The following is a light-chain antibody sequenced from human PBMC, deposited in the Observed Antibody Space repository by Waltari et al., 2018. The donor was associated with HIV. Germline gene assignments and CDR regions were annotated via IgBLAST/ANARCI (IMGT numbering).Light chain of an antibody. CDR3: QTFDSGTVI. Sequence: SYDLTQSPSVSVSPGQTATIACSGEELGDKFVSWYQQRPCQSPELVIYDDYKRPSGIPERFSGSNSGNTATLTISGTQTLDEAAYHCQTFDSGTVIFGGGTNLTVL. V-gene: IGLV3-1*01. J-gene: IGLJ2*01. CDR2: DDY. CDR1: ELGDKF.